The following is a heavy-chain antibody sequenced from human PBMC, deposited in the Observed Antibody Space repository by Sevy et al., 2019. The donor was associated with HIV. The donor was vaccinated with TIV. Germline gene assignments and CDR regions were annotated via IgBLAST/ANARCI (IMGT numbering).Heavy chain of an antibody. J-gene: IGHJ6*02. CDR2: IYYSGST. CDR1: GGSISSYY. V-gene: IGHV4-59*01. D-gene: IGHD3-22*01. Sequence: SETLSLTCTVSGGSISSYYWSWIRQPPGKGLEWIGYIYYSGSTNYNPSLKSRVTISVDTSKNQFSLKLSSVTAADTAVYYCARETYYYDSCGYSTHQDYGMDVWGQGTTVTVSS. CDR3: ARETYYYDSCGYSTHQDYGMDV.